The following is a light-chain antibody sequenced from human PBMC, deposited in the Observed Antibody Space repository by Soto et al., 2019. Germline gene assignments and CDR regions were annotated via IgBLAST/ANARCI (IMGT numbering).Light chain of an antibody. V-gene: IGLV1-44*01. CDR3: GSWDDSVDGWV. Sequence: QSVLTQSPSASGTPGQTVTIFCSGNSSNIGSNSVNWYRQLPGAAPKLLIYNSNQRPSGVPDRFSASRSGTSASLAISGLQSEDEADYHCGSWDDSVDGWVFGGGTQLTVL. J-gene: IGLJ3*02. CDR2: NSN. CDR1: SSNIGSNS.